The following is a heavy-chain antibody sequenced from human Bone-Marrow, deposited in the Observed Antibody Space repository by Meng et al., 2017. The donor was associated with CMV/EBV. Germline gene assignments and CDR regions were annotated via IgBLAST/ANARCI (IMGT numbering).Heavy chain of an antibody. Sequence: GGSLRLSCAASGFTFSSYSMNWVRQAPGKGLEWVSYISSSSSTIYYADSVKGRFTISRDNAKNSLYLQMNSLRAEDTAVYYCARVTTLYYYGMDVWGQGTTVTVSS. D-gene: IGHD4-11*01. CDR3: ARVTTLYYYGMDV. CDR2: ISSSSSTI. J-gene: IGHJ6*02. V-gene: IGHV3-48*04. CDR1: GFTFSSYS.